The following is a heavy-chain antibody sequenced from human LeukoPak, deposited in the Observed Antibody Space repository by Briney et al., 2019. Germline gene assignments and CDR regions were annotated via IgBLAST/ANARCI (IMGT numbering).Heavy chain of an antibody. CDR3: ARRSGYYGSGSWNWFDP. CDR1: GGSFSGYY. V-gene: IGHV4-34*01. J-gene: IGHJ5*02. Sequence: SETLSLTCAVYGGSFSGYYWSWIRQPPGKGLQWIGEINHSRSTNYNPSLKSRVTISLDTSKNRFSLKLSSVTAADTAVYYCARRSGYYGSGSWNWFDPWGQGTLVTVSS. CDR2: INHSRST. D-gene: IGHD3-10*01.